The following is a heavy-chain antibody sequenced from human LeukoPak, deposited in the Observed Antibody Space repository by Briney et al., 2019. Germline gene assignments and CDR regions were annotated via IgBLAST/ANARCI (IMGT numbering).Heavy chain of an antibody. CDR3: GRGQWTSDY. J-gene: IGHJ4*01. D-gene: IGHD3/OR15-3a*01. V-gene: IGHV3-48*03. CDR1: GFTFSTYE. CDR2: ISTSGSSI. Sequence: GGALRLSCAASGFTFSTYEMNWVRQAAGKGLEWVSYISTSGSSIYYADSVKGRFTVSRDNAQHSLYLQMNSLRAEDTAVYYCGRGQWTSDYWGQGTLVTVSS.